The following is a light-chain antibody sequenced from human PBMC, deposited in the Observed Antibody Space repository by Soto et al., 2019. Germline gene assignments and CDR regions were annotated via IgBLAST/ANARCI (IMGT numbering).Light chain of an antibody. CDR2: DAS. CDR3: QQYNKYT. J-gene: IGKJ2*01. CDR1: QSISSW. Sequence: DIQMTQSPSTLSASVGDRVTITCRASQSISSWLAWYQQKPGKAPKLLIYDASSSESGVPSRFSGSGSGTEFTLTISSLQPDDFATYYCQQYNKYTFGQGTKLEIK. V-gene: IGKV1-5*01.